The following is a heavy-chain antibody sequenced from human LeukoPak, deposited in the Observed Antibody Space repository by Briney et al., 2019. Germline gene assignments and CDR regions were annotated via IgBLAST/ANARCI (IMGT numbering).Heavy chain of an antibody. D-gene: IGHD3-10*01. CDR1: GGTFSTYA. V-gene: IGHV1-69*04. CDR3: ATPYASGTEAFDV. J-gene: IGHJ3*01. CDR2: IIPILGIA. Sequence: SVKVSCKASGGTFSTYAISWVRQAPGQGLEWMGRIIPILGIADYPQNFQGRVTITADKSTRTAYMELSSLRSEDTAVYYCATPYASGTEAFDVWGQGTMVTVSS.